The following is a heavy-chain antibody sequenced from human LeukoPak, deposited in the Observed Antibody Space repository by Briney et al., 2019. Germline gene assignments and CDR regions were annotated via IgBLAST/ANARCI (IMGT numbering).Heavy chain of an antibody. CDR3: ARGPVAMPVYFDY. D-gene: IGHD2-2*01. Sequence: ASVKVSCKASGYTFTNYGISWVRQAPGQGLGWMGWISAYNGDINYAQKFQGRVTMTTDTSTSTAYMDLRSLRSDDTAVYYCARGPVAMPVYFDYWGQGTLVTVSS. CDR1: GYTFTNYG. J-gene: IGHJ4*02. CDR2: ISAYNGDI. V-gene: IGHV1-18*01.